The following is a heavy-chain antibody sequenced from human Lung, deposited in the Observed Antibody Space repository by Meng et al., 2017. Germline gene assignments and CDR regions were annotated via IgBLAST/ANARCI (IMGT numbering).Heavy chain of an antibody. CDR3: AKALGWGSSPDY. Sequence: QVQLVQSGADVKKPGAEVKVCCKASGYTFTAYYIHWVRQAPGQGLEWMGRINPNSGGTNFAQKFQGRVIMTRDTSISTAYMELSSLGFDDTAVYYCAKALGWGSSPDYWGQGILVTVSS. CDR2: INPNSGGT. V-gene: IGHV1-2*06. J-gene: IGHJ4*02. CDR1: GYTFTAYY. D-gene: IGHD2-21*01.